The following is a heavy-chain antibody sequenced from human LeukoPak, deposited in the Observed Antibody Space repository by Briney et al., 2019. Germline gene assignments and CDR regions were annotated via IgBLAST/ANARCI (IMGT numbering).Heavy chain of an antibody. CDR3: ARVRSGYSHENYFDY. D-gene: IGHD5-18*01. Sequence: GGSLRLSCAASGFTFSSYAMSWVRQAPGKGLEWVSAISGSGGSTYYADSVKGRFTISRDNAKDSLYLQMNSLRAEDTAVYYCARVRSGYSHENYFDYWGQGTLVTVSS. J-gene: IGHJ4*02. CDR2: ISGSGGST. V-gene: IGHV3-23*01. CDR1: GFTFSSYA.